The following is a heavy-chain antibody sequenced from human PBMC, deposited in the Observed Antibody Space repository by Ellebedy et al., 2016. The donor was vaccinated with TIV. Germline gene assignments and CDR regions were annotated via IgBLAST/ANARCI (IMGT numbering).Heavy chain of an antibody. CDR2: ISSTGYYI. CDR3: ARSYYYDSSTYYVPDY. CDR1: GFTFTSYS. V-gene: IGHV3-21*01. J-gene: IGHJ4*02. D-gene: IGHD3-22*01. Sequence: GESLKISCAASGFTFTSYSFNWVRQAPGKGLEWVASISSTGYYIYYADSVKGRFTISRDNAKKSLDLQMNSLRAEDTAVYYCARSYYYDSSTYYVPDYWGPGTLVTVSS.